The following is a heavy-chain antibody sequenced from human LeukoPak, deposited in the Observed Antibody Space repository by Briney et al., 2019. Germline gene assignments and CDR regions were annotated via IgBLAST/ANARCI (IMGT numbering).Heavy chain of an antibody. Sequence: GASVKVSCKASGYTFTGYYMHWVRQAPGQGLEWMGRINPNIGGTNYAQKFQGRVTMTRDTSISTAYMELSRLRSDDTAVYYCAREGVWGSYRFDYWGQGTLVTVSS. D-gene: IGHD3-16*02. V-gene: IGHV1-2*06. CDR2: INPNIGGT. J-gene: IGHJ4*02. CDR3: AREGVWGSYRFDY. CDR1: GYTFTGYY.